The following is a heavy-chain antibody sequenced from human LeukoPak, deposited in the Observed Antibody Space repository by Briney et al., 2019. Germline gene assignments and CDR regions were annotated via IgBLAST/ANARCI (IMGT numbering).Heavy chain of an antibody. J-gene: IGHJ4*02. Sequence: GGSLRLSCAADGFTFKNYCMSWVRQAPGNGLEWVANIMQDGSEANYVDSVRGRFTISRDKAKSSLYLQMNSLRGEDTAVYYCARDYEQLGTRAYGHWGQGTLVTVSS. V-gene: IGHV3-7*03. D-gene: IGHD1-1*01. CDR1: GFTFKNYC. CDR3: ARDYEQLGTRAYGH. CDR2: IMQDGSEA.